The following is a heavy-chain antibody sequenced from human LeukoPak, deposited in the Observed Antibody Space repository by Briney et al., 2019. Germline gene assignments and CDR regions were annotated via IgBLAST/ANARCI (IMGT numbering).Heavy chain of an antibody. V-gene: IGHV1-2*02. CDR2: INPNSGGT. CDR3: ARDLYSRPSDWFDP. Sequence: ASVKVSCKASGYTFTGYYMHWVRQAPGQGLEWMGWINPNSGGTNYAQKFQGRVTMTRDTSISTAYMELSRLRSDDTAVYYCARDLYSRPSDWFDPWGQGTLVTVSS. J-gene: IGHJ5*02. D-gene: IGHD6-13*01. CDR1: GYTFTGYY.